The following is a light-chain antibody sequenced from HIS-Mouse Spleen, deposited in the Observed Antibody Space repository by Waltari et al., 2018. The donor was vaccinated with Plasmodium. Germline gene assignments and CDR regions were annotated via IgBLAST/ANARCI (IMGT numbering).Light chain of an antibody. CDR1: SSDVGGYNY. J-gene: IGLJ3*02. CDR3: SSYTSSSTV. Sequence: QSALTQPASVSGSPGQSITISCTGTSSDVGGYNYVSWYQQHPGKAPKLMSYEVSNRPSGVSKRFSGSKSGNTASLTISGLQAEDEADYYCSSYTSSSTVFGGGTKLTVL. CDR2: EVS. V-gene: IGLV2-14*01.